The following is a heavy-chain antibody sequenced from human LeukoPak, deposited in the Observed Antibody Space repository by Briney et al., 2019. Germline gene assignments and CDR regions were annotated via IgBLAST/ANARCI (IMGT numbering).Heavy chain of an antibody. CDR3: ARSRDGYNLLDF. D-gene: IGHD5-24*01. J-gene: IGHJ4*02. Sequence: GGSLRLSCAASGFAFSTYNMHWVRQAPGKGLEWVAVISYDGRNENHAESVKGRFTISRDNSENTLYLQMDNLRAEDSALYFCARSRDGYNLLDFWGQGTLVTVSS. CDR2: ISYDGRNE. CDR1: GFAFSTYN. V-gene: IGHV3-30*04.